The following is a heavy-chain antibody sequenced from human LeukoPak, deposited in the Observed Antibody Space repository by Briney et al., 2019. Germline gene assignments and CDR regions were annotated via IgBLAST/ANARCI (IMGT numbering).Heavy chain of an antibody. V-gene: IGHV6-1*01. D-gene: IGHD3-10*01. J-gene: IGHJ6*02. CDR2: TYYRSKWYN. CDR3: ARLFTMGPGDYYYYGMYV. Sequence: SQTLSLTCALSGDSVSSNSATWNWIRQSPSRGLEWLGRTYYRSKWYNDYAVSVKSRITINPDTSKNQFSLQLNSVTAADTAVYYCARLFTMGPGDYYYYGMYVWGQGTTVTVSS. CDR1: GDSVSSNSAT.